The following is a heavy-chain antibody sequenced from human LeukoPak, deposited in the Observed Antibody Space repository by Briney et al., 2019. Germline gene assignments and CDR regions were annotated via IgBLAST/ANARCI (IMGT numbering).Heavy chain of an antibody. V-gene: IGHV3-21*01. Sequence: GGSLRLSCAASGFTFSSYSMNWVRQAPGKGLEWVSSISSSNYIYYADSVKGRFTISRDNARNSLYLQMNSLRAEDTAVYYCARDMTTATTCYLQHWGQGTLVTVSS. D-gene: IGHD4-17*01. CDR3: ARDMTTATTCYLQH. CDR2: ISSSNYI. J-gene: IGHJ1*01. CDR1: GFTFSSYS.